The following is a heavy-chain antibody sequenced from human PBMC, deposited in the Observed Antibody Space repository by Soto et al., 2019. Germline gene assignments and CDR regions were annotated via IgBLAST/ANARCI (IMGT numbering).Heavy chain of an antibody. D-gene: IGHD6-19*01. CDR1: GASTGGYY. CDR3: ARHWWSSGSYLVFDS. Sequence: PSETLSLTCTISGASTGGYYWSWIRQSPGRGLEWIGYVFSSGSTNYSPSLQSRVAISIDTSKRQFFLKLTSVTAADTALYYCARHWWSSGSYLVFDSWGQGTQVTVS. V-gene: IGHV4-59*08. J-gene: IGHJ4*02. CDR2: VFSSGST.